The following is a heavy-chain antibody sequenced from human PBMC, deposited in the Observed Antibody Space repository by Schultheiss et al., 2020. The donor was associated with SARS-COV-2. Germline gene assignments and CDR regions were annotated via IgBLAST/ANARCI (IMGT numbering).Heavy chain of an antibody. Sequence: GGSLRLSCAASGFTFSSYDMHWVRQATGKGLEWVAVISYDGSNKYYADSVKGRFTISRDNSKNTLYLQMNSLRAEDTAVYYCARGGGFDYWGQGTLVTVSS. CDR3: ARGGGFDY. D-gene: IGHD2-15*01. CDR1: GFTFSSYD. V-gene: IGHV3-30*03. J-gene: IGHJ4*02. CDR2: ISYDGSNK.